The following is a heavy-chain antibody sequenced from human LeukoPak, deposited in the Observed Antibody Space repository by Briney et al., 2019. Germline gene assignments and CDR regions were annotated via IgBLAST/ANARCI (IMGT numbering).Heavy chain of an antibody. D-gene: IGHD2-2*01. Sequence: RGCLRLSYAASGFTFSSDWMSWVRQAPGKGLEWVANIRQEGSEKYNVDSVKGRFTISRDNAKNSLYLQMNSLRAEDTAVYYCATEGVVVPAAPNDYWGQGTLVTVSS. CDR3: ATEGVVVPAAPNDY. CDR2: IRQEGSEK. V-gene: IGHV3-7*03. J-gene: IGHJ4*02. CDR1: GFTFSSDW.